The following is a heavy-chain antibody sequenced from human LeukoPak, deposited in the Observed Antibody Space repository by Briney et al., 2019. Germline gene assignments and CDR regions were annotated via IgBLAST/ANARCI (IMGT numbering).Heavy chain of an antibody. CDR3: AKDWNYYDSSGLSAFDI. V-gene: IGHV3-30*18. CDR2: ISYDGSNK. CDR1: GFTVSSSY. Sequence: GGSLRLSCAASGFTVSSSYMSWVRQAPGKGLEWVAVISYDGSNKYYADSVKGRFTISRDNSKNTLYLQMNSLRAEDTAVYYCAKDWNYYDSSGLSAFDIWGQGTMVTVSS. D-gene: IGHD3-22*01. J-gene: IGHJ3*02.